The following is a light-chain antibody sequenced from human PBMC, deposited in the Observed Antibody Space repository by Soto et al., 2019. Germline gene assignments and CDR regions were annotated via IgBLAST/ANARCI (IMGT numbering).Light chain of an antibody. J-gene: IGLJ3*02. Sequence: QSALTQPASVSGSPGQSITISCTGTSSDVGSYDLVSWYQQHPDKAPKLLIFEVGKRPSGVSYRFSGSKSGNTASQTISGLQAEDEADYYCCSYAGSATSVVFGGGTKLTVL. CDR2: EVG. V-gene: IGLV2-23*02. CDR1: SSDVGSYDL. CDR3: CSYAGSATSVV.